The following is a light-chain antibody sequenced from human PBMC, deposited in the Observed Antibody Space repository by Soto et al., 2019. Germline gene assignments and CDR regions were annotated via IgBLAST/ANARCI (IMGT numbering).Light chain of an antibody. Sequence: EIVLTRSPGTLSLSPGERATLSCGASQSVSSSYLAWYQQKPGQAPRLLIYGASSRATGIPDRFSGSGSGTDFTLTISRLEPEDFAVYYCQQYGSSLWTFGQGTKVDIK. CDR1: QSVSSSY. CDR2: GAS. CDR3: QQYGSSLWT. J-gene: IGKJ1*01. V-gene: IGKV3-20*01.